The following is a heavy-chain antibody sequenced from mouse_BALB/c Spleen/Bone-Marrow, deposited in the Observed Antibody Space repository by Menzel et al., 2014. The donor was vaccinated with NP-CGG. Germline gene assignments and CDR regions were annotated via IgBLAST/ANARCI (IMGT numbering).Heavy chain of an antibody. CDR3: AKHGGGYCDY. J-gene: IGHJ2*02. Sequence: VQLQESGPGLVAPSQSLSITCTISGFSLTSYGVHWVRQPPGKGLEWLTVIWNDGSTTYNSALKSRLTISKDNSKSQVFLKMNSLQTDDTGMYYCAKHGGGYCDYWGQGTSLTVSP. CDR1: GFSLTSYG. V-gene: IGHV2-6-1*01. CDR2: IWNDGST.